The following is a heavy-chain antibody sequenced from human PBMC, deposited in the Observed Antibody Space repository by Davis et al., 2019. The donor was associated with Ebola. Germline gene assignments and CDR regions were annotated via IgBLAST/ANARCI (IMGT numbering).Heavy chain of an antibody. D-gene: IGHD6-13*01. CDR3: ARGRSSSWYKRLDP. CDR2: IYYSGST. V-gene: IGHV4-31*03. Sequence: PSETLSLTCTVSGGSISSGGYYWSWIRQHPGKGLEWIGYIYYSGSTYYNPSLKSRVTISVDTSKNQFSLNLSSVTAADTAVYYCARGRSSSWYKRLDPWGQGTLVTVSS. CDR1: GGSISSGGYY. J-gene: IGHJ5*02.